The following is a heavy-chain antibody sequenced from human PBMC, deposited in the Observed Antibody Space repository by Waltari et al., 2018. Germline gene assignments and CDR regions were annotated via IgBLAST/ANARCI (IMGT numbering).Heavy chain of an antibody. CDR3: ARRPKLRVQNAFDI. V-gene: IGHV4-39*01. CDR1: GGSISSSSYY. D-gene: IGHD1-1*01. CDR2: IYYSGST. J-gene: IGHJ3*02. Sequence: QLRLQESGPGLVKPSETLSLTCTVSGGSISSSSYYWGWIRQPPGKGLEWIGSIYYSGSTYYNPSLKSRVTISVDTSKNQFSLKLSSVTAADTAVYYCARRPKLRVQNAFDIWGQGTMVTVSS.